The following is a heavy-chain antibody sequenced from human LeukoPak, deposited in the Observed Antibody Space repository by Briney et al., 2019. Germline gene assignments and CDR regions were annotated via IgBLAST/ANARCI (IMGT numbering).Heavy chain of an antibody. CDR1: GFTFSSYG. V-gene: IGHV3-33*06. D-gene: IGHD1-7*01. J-gene: IGHJ4*02. Sequence: GGSLRLSCAASGFTFSSYGMHWVRQAPGKGLEWVAVIWYDGSNKYYADSVKGRFTISRDNSKNTLYLQMNSLRAEDTAVYYCAKMSGGVTGTTDYWGQGTLVTVSS. CDR2: IWYDGSNK. CDR3: AKMSGGVTGTTDY.